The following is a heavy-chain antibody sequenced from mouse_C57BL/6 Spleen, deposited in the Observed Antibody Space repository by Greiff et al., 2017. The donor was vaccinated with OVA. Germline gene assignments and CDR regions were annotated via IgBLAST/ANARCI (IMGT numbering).Heavy chain of an antibody. Sequence: QVQLKQPGAELVKPGASVKMSCKASGYTFTSYWITWVKQRPGQGLEWIGDIYPGSGSSNYNEKFKSKATPTVDTSSSTAYMQLSSLTSEDSAVYYCARRDMITNYFDYWGQGTTLTVSS. CDR2: IYPGSGSS. CDR1: GYTFTSYW. J-gene: IGHJ2*01. D-gene: IGHD2-4*01. V-gene: IGHV1-55*01. CDR3: ARRDMITNYFDY.